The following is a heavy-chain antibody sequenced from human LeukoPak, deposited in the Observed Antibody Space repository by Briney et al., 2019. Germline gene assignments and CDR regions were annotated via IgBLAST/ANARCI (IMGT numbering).Heavy chain of an antibody. CDR2: INSDGSST. J-gene: IGHJ5*02. D-gene: IGHD2-21*02. CDR1: GFTFSSRW. Sequence: GGSLRLSCAASGFTFSSRWMYWVRQAPGKGLVWVSRINSDGSSTNYADSVKGRFTISRDNAKNTLYLQMNSLRAEDTAVFYCVRDLRQCIGGACYAWGQGTLVTVSS. CDR3: VRDLRQCIGGACYA. V-gene: IGHV3-74*01.